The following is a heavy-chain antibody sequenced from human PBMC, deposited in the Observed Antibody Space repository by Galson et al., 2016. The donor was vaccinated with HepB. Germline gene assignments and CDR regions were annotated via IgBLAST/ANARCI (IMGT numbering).Heavy chain of an antibody. D-gene: IGHD5-12*01. CDR3: TRDSGYDSADS. V-gene: IGHV3-49*03. CDR2: VRSDPYGGTT. Sequence: SLRLSCAISGFTLGDFGMSWIRQAPGGGLGWVGVVRSDPYGGTTDYGASVKGRFIISRDDSKSIAYLQMNSLKTEDTAIYYCTRDSGYDSADSWGQGTLVTVSS. CDR1: GFTLGDFG. J-gene: IGHJ5*01.